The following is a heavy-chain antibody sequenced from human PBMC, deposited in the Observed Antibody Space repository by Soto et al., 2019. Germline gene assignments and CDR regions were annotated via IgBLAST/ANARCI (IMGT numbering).Heavy chain of an antibody. D-gene: IGHD1-20*01. CDR2: ISSSGTDT. CDR3: AKEWQITSPFDY. CDR1: GFTFSSDG. V-gene: IGHV3-23*01. Sequence: GGSLRLSCAASGFTFSSDGMSWVRQAPGMGLEWVSAISSSGTDTYYADSVKGRFTISRDNSKSTLYLQMKSLRAEDTAVYYCAKEWQITSPFDYWGQGT. J-gene: IGHJ4*02.